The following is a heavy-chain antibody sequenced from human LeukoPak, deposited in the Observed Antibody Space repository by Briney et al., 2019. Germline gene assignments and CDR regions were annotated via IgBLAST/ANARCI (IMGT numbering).Heavy chain of an antibody. CDR3: AREDYYGSGRTIDY. J-gene: IGHJ4*02. CDR2: IYYSGST. Sequence: SETLSLTCTVSGESVSGFYWGWIRQPPGKGLEWIGSIYYSGSTYYNPSLKSRVTISVDTSKNQFSLKLSSVTAADTAVYYCAREDYYGSGRTIDYWGQGTLVTVSS. V-gene: IGHV4-39*07. D-gene: IGHD3-10*01. CDR1: GESVSGFY.